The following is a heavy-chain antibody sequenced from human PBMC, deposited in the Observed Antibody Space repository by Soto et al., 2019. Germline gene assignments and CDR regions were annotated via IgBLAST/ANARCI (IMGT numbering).Heavy chain of an antibody. D-gene: IGHD3-16*01. J-gene: IGHJ4*02. CDR1: GFSLTTSGVG. V-gene: IGHV2-5*01. Sequence: SGRTLGNATQSLPLTCTFSGFSLTTSGVGVGWIRQPPGKALEWLALLYWNEDKRYSPSLKRRLTITKDTSKNPVVLTVTNMDTVDTATYYCAQIRGATSPPYVSTFDYWGQGTLVTGSS. CDR3: AQIRGATSPPYVSTFDY. CDR2: LYWNEDK.